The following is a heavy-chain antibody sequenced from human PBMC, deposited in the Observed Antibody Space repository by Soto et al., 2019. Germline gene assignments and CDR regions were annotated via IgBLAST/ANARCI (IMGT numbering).Heavy chain of an antibody. CDR3: ARVLKSSGWDNDVFDI. V-gene: IGHV3-74*01. J-gene: IGHJ3*02. CDR1: GVPFSSYW. D-gene: IGHD6-19*01. Sequence: GGSLRLSCVASGVPFSSYWMHWVRQAPGKGLVWVSRIDTYGSATRYADSVKGRFTISRDNAKNTLYLQMNTLRAEDTAVYYCARVLKSSGWDNDVFDIWGQGTMVTVSS. CDR2: IDTYGSAT.